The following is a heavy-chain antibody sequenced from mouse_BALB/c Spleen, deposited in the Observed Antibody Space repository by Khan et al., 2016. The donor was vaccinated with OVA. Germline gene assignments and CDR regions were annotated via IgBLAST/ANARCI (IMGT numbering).Heavy chain of an antibody. V-gene: IGHV9-1*02. CDR3: ARGASYWYFDV. Sequence: QIQLVQSGPELKKPGETVKISCTASAYTFTNYGMNWVKQAPGKGLKWMGWINTYTGEPTYTDDFKGRFAFSLETSASTAYLQINNLKNEDMATYFCARGASYWYFDVWGAGTTVTVSS. J-gene: IGHJ1*01. CDR2: INTYTGEP. CDR1: AYTFTNYG.